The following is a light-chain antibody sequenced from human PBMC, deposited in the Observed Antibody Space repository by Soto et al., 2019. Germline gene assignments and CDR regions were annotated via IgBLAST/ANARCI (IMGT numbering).Light chain of an antibody. CDR3: QHYNSYST. Sequence: IQMTQTHSTLSGSVGDRVTITCRASQTISSWLAWYQQKPGKAPKLLIYKASTLKSGVPSRFSGSGSGTEFTLTISSLQPDDFATYYCQHYNSYSTFGQGTKVDIK. CDR1: QTISSW. J-gene: IGKJ1*01. V-gene: IGKV1-5*03. CDR2: KAS.